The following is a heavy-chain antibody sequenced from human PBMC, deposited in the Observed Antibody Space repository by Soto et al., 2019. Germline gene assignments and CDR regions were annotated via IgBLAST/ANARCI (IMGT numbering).Heavy chain of an antibody. Sequence: ASVKVSCKASGYTFTSYAMHWVRQAPGQRLEWMGWINAGNGNTKYSQKFQGRVTITRDTSASTAYMELSSLRSEDTAVYYCARTIGSGYSFDYWGQGTLVTVSS. CDR2: INAGNGNT. V-gene: IGHV1-3*01. D-gene: IGHD3-22*01. CDR3: ARTIGSGYSFDY. CDR1: GYTFTSYA. J-gene: IGHJ4*02.